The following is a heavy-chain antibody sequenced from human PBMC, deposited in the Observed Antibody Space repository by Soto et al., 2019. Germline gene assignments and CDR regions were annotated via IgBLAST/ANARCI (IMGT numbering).Heavy chain of an antibody. CDR2: ISDSGATK. CDR1: GFTFSNCG. Sequence: GGSLRLSCAASGFTFSNCGMNWVRQTPGKGLEWVSYISDSGATKHYADSVKGRFTIPRDNGKDSLYLQMNSLRDEDTAVYFCARCSRNSCYSYGVDVWGQGATVTVSS. CDR3: ARCSRNSCYSYGVDV. V-gene: IGHV3-48*02. J-gene: IGHJ6*02. D-gene: IGHD2-15*01.